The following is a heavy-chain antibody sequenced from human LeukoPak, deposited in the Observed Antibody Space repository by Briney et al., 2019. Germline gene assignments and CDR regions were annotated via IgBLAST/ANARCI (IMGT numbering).Heavy chain of an antibody. V-gene: IGHV1-69*13. Sequence: GASVKVSCKASGGTFSSYAISWVRQAPGQGLEWMGGIIPIFGTANYARKFQGRVTITADESTSTAYMELSSLRSEDTAVYYCATPLAEQWLYIDDWYFDLWGRGTLVTVSS. J-gene: IGHJ2*01. CDR3: ATPLAEQWLYIDDWYFDL. CDR2: IIPIFGTA. CDR1: GGTFSSYA. D-gene: IGHD6-19*01.